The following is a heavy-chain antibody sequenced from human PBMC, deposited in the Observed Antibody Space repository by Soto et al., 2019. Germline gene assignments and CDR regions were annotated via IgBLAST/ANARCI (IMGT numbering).Heavy chain of an antibody. D-gene: IGHD4-17*01. V-gene: IGHV3-15*01. CDR1: GFTFNNAW. J-gene: IGHJ6*02. CDR3: STVHGDLYYYYYYGMDV. CDR2: IKSKTDGGTT. Sequence: EVQLVESGGGLVKPGGSLRLSCAASGFTFNNAWMSWVRQAPGKGLEWVGRIKSKTDGGTTDYAAPVKGKFTISRDDSENTLYLQMNSLKTEDTAVYYCSTVHGDLYYYYYYGMDVWGQGTTVTVSS.